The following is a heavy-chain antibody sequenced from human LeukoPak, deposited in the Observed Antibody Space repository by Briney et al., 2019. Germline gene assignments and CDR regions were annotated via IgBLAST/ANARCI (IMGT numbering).Heavy chain of an antibody. V-gene: IGHV4-4*07. CDR3: ARVSSSWYQDWYFDL. CDR2: TYNSGST. CDR1: GGSMSSYD. J-gene: IGHJ2*01. D-gene: IGHD6-13*01. Sequence: SETLSLICTVSGGSMSSYDWSWIRQPAGKGLEWIGRTYNSGSTNYNPSLKSRVIMSVDTSKNQFSLKLSSVTAADTAVYYCARVSSSWYQDWYFDLWGRGTLVTVS.